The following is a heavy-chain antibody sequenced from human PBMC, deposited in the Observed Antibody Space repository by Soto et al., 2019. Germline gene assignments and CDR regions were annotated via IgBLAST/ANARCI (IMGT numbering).Heavy chain of an antibody. CDR1: GGSLSIYY. CDR3: ARSPENILRVLEWENYYYYYMDV. Sequence: SETLSLTCTVSGGSLSIYYCSWIRQPPRKGLEWIGYIHYSGSTNDNPSLKSRVTISVDTSKNQFSLKLSSVTAAETAVYYCARSPENILRVLEWENYYYYYMDVWGKGTTVTVS. J-gene: IGHJ6*03. V-gene: IGHV4-59*01. CDR2: IHYSGST. D-gene: IGHD3-3*01.